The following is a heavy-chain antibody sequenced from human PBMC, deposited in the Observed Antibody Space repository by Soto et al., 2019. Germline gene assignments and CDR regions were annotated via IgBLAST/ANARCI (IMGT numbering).Heavy chain of an antibody. J-gene: IGHJ5*02. Sequence: QVQLQEPGPGLVKPSQTLSLTCTVSGGSISSGGYCWSWIRQHPGKGLEWIGYIYYSGNTYYNPSLKSRVTVSVDTSKNQFSLQLSSVTAADTAVYYCARLIVGAAGTTGWFDPWGQGTLVTVSS. D-gene: IGHD6-13*01. CDR3: ARLIVGAAGTTGWFDP. V-gene: IGHV4-31*03. CDR2: IYYSGNT. CDR1: GGSISSGGYC.